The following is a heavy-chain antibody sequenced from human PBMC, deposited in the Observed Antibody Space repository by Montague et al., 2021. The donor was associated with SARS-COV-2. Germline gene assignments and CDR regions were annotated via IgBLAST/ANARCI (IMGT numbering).Heavy chain of an antibody. CDR3: VKVRDSGYDYPNGFDS. J-gene: IGHJ5*01. Sequence: SLRLSCAASGLSFSRYAMSWVRQAPGKGLEWVSGISGASVRIYYADSVKGRFTISRDNSKNTLDVQMNSLRAEDTAVYYCVKVRDSGYDYPNGFDSWGQGTLVTVSS. CDR2: ISGASVRI. D-gene: IGHD5-12*01. V-gene: IGHV3-23*01. CDR1: GLSFSRYA.